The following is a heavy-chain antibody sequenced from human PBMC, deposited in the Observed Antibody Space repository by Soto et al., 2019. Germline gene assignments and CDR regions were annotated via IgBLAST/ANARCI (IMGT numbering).Heavy chain of an antibody. CDR1: GGSISSSSYY. D-gene: IGHD6-19*01. V-gene: IGHV4-39*01. CDR2: IDYSGRT. Sequence: QLQLQESGPGLVKPSETLSLTCTVSGGSISSSSYYWGWIRQPPGKGLEWLGRIDYSGRTYYTPSLKSGVTISRDTSKNQFSLKLSSVTAADTAVYYCAKVASSGWYGGGAFAYWGQGTLVTVSS. CDR3: AKVASSGWYGGGAFAY. J-gene: IGHJ4*02.